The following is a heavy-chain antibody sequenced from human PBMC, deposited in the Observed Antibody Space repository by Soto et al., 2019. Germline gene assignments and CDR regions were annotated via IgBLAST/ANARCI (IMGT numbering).Heavy chain of an antibody. J-gene: IGHJ4*02. V-gene: IGHV1-2*02. Sequence: ASVKVSCKASGYSFTDYYLHWVRQAPGQGLQWMGWINPKSGGTNYAHNFRGRVTMTSDTSITTAYMELRRLRSDDTAVYFCAREFVVKTLLNPGSLHFDNWGLGSLVTVSS. CDR3: AREFVVKTLLNPGSLHFDN. D-gene: IGHD2-21*01. CDR2: INPKSGGT. CDR1: GYSFTDYY.